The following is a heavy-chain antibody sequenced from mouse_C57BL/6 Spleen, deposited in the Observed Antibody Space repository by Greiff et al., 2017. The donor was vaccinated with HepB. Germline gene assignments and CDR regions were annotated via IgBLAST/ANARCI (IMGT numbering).Heavy chain of an antibody. CDR3: ARYGVWLRTCDY. D-gene: IGHD2-2*01. CDR1: GYTFTDYY. J-gene: IGHJ2*01. V-gene: IGHV1-26*01. CDR2: INPNNGGT. Sequence: EVQLQQSGPELVKPGASVKISCKASGYTFTDYYMNWVKQSHGKSLEWIGDINPNNGGTSYNQKFKGKATLTVDKSSSTAYMELRSLTSEDSAVYYCARYGVWLRTCDYWGQGTTLTVSS.